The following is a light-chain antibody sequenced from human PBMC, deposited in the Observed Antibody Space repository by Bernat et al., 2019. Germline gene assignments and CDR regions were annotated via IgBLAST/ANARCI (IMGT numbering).Light chain of an antibody. CDR1: SSNIGNNY. Sequence: QSVLTQPPSVSAAPGQKVTISCSGSSSNIGNNYVSWYQQLPGTAPKLLIYENNKRPPGIPDRFSGSKSGTSATLGITGLQTGDEADYYCGTWDSSLSGLYVFGTGTKVTVL. J-gene: IGLJ1*01. V-gene: IGLV1-51*02. CDR2: ENN. CDR3: GTWDSSLSGLYV.